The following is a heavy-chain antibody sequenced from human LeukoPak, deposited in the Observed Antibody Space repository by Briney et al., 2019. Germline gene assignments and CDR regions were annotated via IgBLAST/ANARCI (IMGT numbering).Heavy chain of an antibody. Sequence: PGGSLRLSCAASGFTFSSYGMHWVRQAPGKGLEWVAFIRYNENNKYYADSVKGRFTISRDNSKNTLYLQMNSLRAEDTALYYCAKDKETYWGQGTLVTVAS. J-gene: IGHJ4*02. CDR3: AKDKETY. CDR1: GFTFSSYG. V-gene: IGHV3-30*02. CDR2: IRYNENNK.